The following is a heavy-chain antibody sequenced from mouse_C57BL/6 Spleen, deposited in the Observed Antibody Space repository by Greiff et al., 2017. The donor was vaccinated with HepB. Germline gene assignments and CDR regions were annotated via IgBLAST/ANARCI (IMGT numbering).Heavy chain of an antibody. Sequence: VQLQQPGAELVRPGTSVKLSCKASGYTFTSYWMHWVKQRPGQGLEWIGVIDPSDSYTNYNQKFKGKATLTVDTSSSTAYMQLSSLTSEDSAVYYCARGGYYGSSYAMDYWGQGTSVTVSS. CDR2: IDPSDSYT. V-gene: IGHV1-59*01. CDR3: ARGGYYGSSYAMDY. CDR1: GYTFTSYW. D-gene: IGHD1-1*01. J-gene: IGHJ4*01.